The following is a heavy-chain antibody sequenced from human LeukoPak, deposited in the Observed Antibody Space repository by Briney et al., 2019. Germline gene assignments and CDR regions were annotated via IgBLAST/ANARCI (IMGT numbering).Heavy chain of an antibody. D-gene: IGHD3-10*01. CDR2: IYHSGST. Sequence: SETLSLTCAVSGYSISSGYYWGWIRQPPGKGLEWIGSIYHSGSTYYNPSLKSRATISVDTSKNQFSLKLSSVTAADTAVYYCASHGDRGVNYWGQGTLVTVSS. V-gene: IGHV4-38-2*01. J-gene: IGHJ4*02. CDR1: GYSISSGYY. CDR3: ASHGDRGVNY.